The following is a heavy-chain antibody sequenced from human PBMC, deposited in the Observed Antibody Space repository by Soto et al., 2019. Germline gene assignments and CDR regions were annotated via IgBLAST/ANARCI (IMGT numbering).Heavy chain of an antibody. J-gene: IGHJ5*02. Sequence: EVQLLESGGGLVQPGGSLRLSCAASGFTFSSYAMSWVRQAPGKGLEWVSAISGSGGSTYYADSVKGRFTISRDNSKNTLYLQRNSLRAEDTAVYYCAKDDGSSGWPAGWFDPWGQGTLVTVSS. CDR3: AKDDGSSGWPAGWFDP. CDR1: GFTFSSYA. D-gene: IGHD6-19*01. CDR2: ISGSGGST. V-gene: IGHV3-23*01.